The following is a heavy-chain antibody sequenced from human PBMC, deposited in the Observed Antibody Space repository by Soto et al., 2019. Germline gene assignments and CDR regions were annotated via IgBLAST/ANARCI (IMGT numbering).Heavy chain of an antibody. CDR3: ARRPYNTGYHYGMDV. V-gene: IGHV3-33*01. CDR2: IWYDGSNK. Sequence: XVSLRLFCAASGFSFSLYGMQWVGQAPGKGLEWVAVIWYDGSNKYSADSVKGRFTISRDNSKNTLYLQMNSLRAEDTAVYYCARRPYNTGYHYGMDVWGQGTTVTVSS. D-gene: IGHD3-9*01. J-gene: IGHJ6*02. CDR1: GFSFSLYG.